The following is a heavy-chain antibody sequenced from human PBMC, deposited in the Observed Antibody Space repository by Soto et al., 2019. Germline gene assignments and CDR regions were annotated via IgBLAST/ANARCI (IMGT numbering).Heavy chain of an antibody. CDR3: AKDVSYGGKRPYYFDY. J-gene: IGHJ4*02. Sequence: GSQRLSCAASGFTFSSYAMSWVRQAPGKGLEWVSGISDSGGSAYYADSVKGRFTISRDNSKNTLYLQMNSLRAEDTAVYYCAKDVSYGGKRPYYFDYWGQGTLVTVSS. CDR2: ISDSGGSA. CDR1: GFTFSSYA. V-gene: IGHV3-23*01. D-gene: IGHD4-17*01.